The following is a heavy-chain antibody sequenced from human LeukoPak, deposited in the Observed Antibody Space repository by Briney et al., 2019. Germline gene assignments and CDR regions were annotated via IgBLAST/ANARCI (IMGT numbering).Heavy chain of an antibody. Sequence: GGSLRLSCAASGFTFSRYWMSWVRQAPGKGLEWVGRILSKTDGGTTEYAAPVKGRFTISRDDSKNTLYLQMNSLKTEDTALYYCTVQLSIWGQGTLVTVSS. CDR1: GFTFSRYW. CDR2: ILSKTDGGTT. D-gene: IGHD5-24*01. V-gene: IGHV3-15*01. J-gene: IGHJ4*02. CDR3: TVQLSI.